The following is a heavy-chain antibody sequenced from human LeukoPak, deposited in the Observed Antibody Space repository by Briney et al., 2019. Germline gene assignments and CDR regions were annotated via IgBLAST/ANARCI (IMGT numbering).Heavy chain of an antibody. V-gene: IGHV3-43*02. Sequence: GGSLGLSCAASGFTFDDYAMHWVRQAPGEGLEWVSLISGDGGSTYYADSVKGRFTISRDNSKNSLYLQMNSLRTEDTALYYCAALEHAFDIWGQGTMVTVSS. CDR1: GFTFDDYA. CDR2: ISGDGGST. CDR3: AALEHAFDI. J-gene: IGHJ3*02. D-gene: IGHD1-1*01.